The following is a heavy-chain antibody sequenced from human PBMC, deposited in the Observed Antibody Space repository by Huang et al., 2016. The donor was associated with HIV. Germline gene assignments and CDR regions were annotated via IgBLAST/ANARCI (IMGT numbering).Heavy chain of an antibody. J-gene: IGHJ6*02. CDR1: GFTFSSYA. Sequence: EVQLVESGGGLVKPGGSLRLSCAASGFTFSSYAMNWVRQAPGKGLEWVSSIGSRSSYIHCAESGKGRFTISRDDAKSSLFLQMNSLRAEDTAVYYCARPQGDKIRGIIRSYYYYYGMDVWGQGTTVTVSS. CDR2: IGSRSSYI. V-gene: IGHV3-21*01. CDR3: ARPQGDKIRGIIRSYYYYYGMDV. D-gene: IGHD3-10*01.